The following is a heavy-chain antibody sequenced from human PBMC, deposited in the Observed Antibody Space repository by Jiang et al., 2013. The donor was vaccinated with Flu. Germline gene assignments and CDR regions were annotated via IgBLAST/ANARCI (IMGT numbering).Heavy chain of an antibody. D-gene: IGHD4-17*01. V-gene: IGHV4-39*01. J-gene: IGHJ4*02. CDR1: GGSISSSNYY. CDR2: IYYQGAT. Sequence: GPGLVKPSETLSLTCTVSGGSISSSNYYWGWIRQSPGKGLEWIGTIYYQGATQYNPSLKSRVTISIDTSKNQFFLKLTSVTAADTAVYYCAREVRVTSVTPGKCWGQGTLVTVSS. CDR3: AREVRVTSVTPGKC.